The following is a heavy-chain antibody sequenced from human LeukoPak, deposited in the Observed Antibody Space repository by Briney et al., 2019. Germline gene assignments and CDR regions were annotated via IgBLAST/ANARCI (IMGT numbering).Heavy chain of an antibody. Sequence: SETLSLTCTVSGGSISSSTYYWGWIRQPPGKGLEWIGSFFYSGSTYYNPSLKSRLTMSVDTSNNQFSLKLMSVTAADTAVYYCASGTSTYYELYFWGQGTLVSVSS. CDR3: ASGTSTYYELYF. CDR1: GGSISSSTYY. V-gene: IGHV4-39*01. CDR2: FFYSGST. D-gene: IGHD3-3*01. J-gene: IGHJ4*02.